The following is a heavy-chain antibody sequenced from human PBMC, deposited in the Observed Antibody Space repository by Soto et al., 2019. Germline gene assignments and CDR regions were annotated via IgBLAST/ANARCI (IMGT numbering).Heavy chain of an antibody. CDR3: ASGGAAAGTWFDP. J-gene: IGHJ5*02. CDR2: INHSGST. D-gene: IGHD6-13*01. V-gene: IGHV4-34*01. Sequence: LPETLSLTCTVSGGSIKNYYWNWIRQPAGKGLEWIGEINHSGSTNYNPSLKSRVTISVDTSKNQFPLKLSSVTAADTAVYYCASGGAAAGTWFDPWGQGTLVTV. CDR1: GGSIKNYY.